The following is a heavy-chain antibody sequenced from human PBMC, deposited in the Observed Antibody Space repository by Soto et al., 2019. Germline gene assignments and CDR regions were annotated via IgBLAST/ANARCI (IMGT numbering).Heavy chain of an antibody. Sequence: PSETLSLTCTVSGGSMSIYYWSWIRHPPGKGLEWIGYIYYSGSTNYNPSLKSRVTISVDTSKNQFSLKLSSVTAADTAVYYCARDISCGYWGQGTLVTVSS. CDR3: ARDISCGY. D-gene: IGHD3-3*02. CDR2: IYYSGST. J-gene: IGHJ4*02. CDR1: GGSMSIYY. V-gene: IGHV4-59*01.